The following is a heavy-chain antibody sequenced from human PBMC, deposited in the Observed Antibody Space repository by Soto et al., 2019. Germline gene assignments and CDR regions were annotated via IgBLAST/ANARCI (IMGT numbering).Heavy chain of an antibody. J-gene: IGHJ3*02. CDR2: IYYSGST. Sequence: SETLSLTCTVSGGSISSYYWSWIRQPPGKGLEWIGYIYYSGSTNYNPSLKSRVTISVDTSKNQFSLKLSSVTAADTAVYYCARTLMGVGKAFDIWGQGTMVTVSS. D-gene: IGHD1-26*01. CDR3: ARTLMGVGKAFDI. CDR1: GGSISSYY. V-gene: IGHV4-59*01.